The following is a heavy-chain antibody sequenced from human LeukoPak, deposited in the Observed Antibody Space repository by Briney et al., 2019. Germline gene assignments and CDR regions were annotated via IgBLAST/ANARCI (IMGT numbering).Heavy chain of an antibody. D-gene: IGHD3-22*01. J-gene: IGHJ4*02. Sequence: PSETLSLTCAVSGFSISSGYYWSWIRQPPGKGLEWIGEINHSGSTNYNPSLKSRVTISVDTSKNQFSLKLSSVTAADTAVYYCARGKRGKGLKTYYYDSSGYWPIDYWGQGTLVTVSS. CDR1: GFSISSGYY. CDR2: INHSGST. CDR3: ARGKRGKGLKTYYYDSSGYWPIDY. V-gene: IGHV4-34*01.